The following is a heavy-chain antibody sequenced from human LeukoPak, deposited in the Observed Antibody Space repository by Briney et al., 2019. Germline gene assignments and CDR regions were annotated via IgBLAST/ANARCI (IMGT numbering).Heavy chain of an antibody. CDR2: INPNSGGT. J-gene: IGHJ4*02. CDR3: ARQYSSSWRSYFDY. D-gene: IGHD6-13*01. V-gene: IGHV1-2*02. CDR1: GYTFTGYY. Sequence: ASVKVSCKASGYTFTGYYMHWVRQAPGQGLEWMGWINPNSGGTNYAQKLQGRVTMTRDTSISKAYMELSRLRSDDTAVYYCARQYSSSWRSYFDYWGQGTLVTVPS.